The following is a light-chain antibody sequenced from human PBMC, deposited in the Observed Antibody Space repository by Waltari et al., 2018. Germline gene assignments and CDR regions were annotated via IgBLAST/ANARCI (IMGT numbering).Light chain of an antibody. Sequence: SYVVTQSPSVSVAPGETARITCGGDNIGSKSVHWYQQRPGQAPVLVISYDSYRPSGIPERFSGSNSGNTATLTISWVEAEDEADYDCLVWHSTIDHQGVFGGGTKLTVL. CDR2: YDS. CDR1: NIGSKS. J-gene: IGLJ2*01. CDR3: LVWHSTIDHQGV. V-gene: IGLV3-21*04.